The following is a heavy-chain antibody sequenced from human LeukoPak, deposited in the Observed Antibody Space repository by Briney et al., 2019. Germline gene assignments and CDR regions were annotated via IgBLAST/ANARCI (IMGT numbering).Heavy chain of an antibody. CDR1: GFTFSSYA. CDR3: AKAGVGTPGTCQH. V-gene: IGHV3-23*01. D-gene: IGHD1-14*01. CDR2: ISGSGGST. Sequence: GGSLRLSCAASGFTFSSYAMSWVRQAPGKGLEWVSAISGSGGSTCYADSVKGRFTSSRDNSKNTLYLQMNSLRAEDTAVYYCAKAGVGTPGTCQHWGQGTLVTVSS. J-gene: IGHJ1*01.